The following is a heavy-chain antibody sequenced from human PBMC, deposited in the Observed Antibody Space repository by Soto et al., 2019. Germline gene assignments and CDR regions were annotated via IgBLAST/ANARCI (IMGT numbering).Heavy chain of an antibody. CDR1: GGSISSSSYY. CDR3: ARHRLKWGGNPDRCPVYFDY. V-gene: IGHV4-39*01. CDR2: IYYSGST. Sequence: PSETLSLTCTVSGGSISSSSYYWGWIRQPPGKGLEWIGSIYYSGSTYYNPSLKSRVTISVDTSKNQFSLKLSSVTAADTAVYYCARHRLKWGGNPDRCPVYFDYWGQGTLVTVSS. J-gene: IGHJ4*02. D-gene: IGHD2-15*01.